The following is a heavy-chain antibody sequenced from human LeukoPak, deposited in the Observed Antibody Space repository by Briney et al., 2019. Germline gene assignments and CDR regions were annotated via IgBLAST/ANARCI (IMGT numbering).Heavy chain of an antibody. CDR3: VKDFGRVRGTPDS. J-gene: IGHJ4*02. D-gene: IGHD3-16*01. V-gene: IGHV3-64D*06. CDR2: ISGSGNGFSI. CDR1: GFVFTIYT. Sequence: PGGSLRLSCSASGFVFTIYTMYWVRQAPGKGPEYVLTISGSGNGFSIYYADSVKGRFTISRDNSKNIVYLQMNGLRSEDTAVYYCVKDFGRVRGTPDSWGQGTLVTVSS.